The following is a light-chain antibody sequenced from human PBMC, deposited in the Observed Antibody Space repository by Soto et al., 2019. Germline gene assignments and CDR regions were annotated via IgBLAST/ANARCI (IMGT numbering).Light chain of an antibody. CDR3: HQYNNWPWT. CDR1: PRDSSH. J-gene: IGKJ1*01. V-gene: IGKV3-15*01. CDR2: AAS. Sequence: TVMTQSPVTLSVSPGDTATLSCRARPRDSSHLACYQQTTSQAPRLLIYAASTRATGIPVRFSGSGSETEFTLTIRSLQSEDCALYYCHQYNNWPWTFGQGTKVDTK.